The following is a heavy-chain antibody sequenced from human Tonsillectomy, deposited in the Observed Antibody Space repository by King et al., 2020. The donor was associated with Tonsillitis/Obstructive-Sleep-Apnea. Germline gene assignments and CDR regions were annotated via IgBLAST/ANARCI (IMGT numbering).Heavy chain of an antibody. CDR1: GYTFTSYG. CDR3: ARGPIAVAGTDFDY. J-gene: IGHJ4*02. CDR2: ISAYNGNT. Sequence: QLVQSVAEVKKPGASVKVSCKASGYTFTSYGISWVRQAPGQGLEWMGWISAYNGNTKYAQKLQGRVTMTTDTSTSTAYLELRSLRSDATAVYYCARGPIAVAGTDFDYWGQGTLVTVSS. D-gene: IGHD6-19*01. V-gene: IGHV1-18*01.